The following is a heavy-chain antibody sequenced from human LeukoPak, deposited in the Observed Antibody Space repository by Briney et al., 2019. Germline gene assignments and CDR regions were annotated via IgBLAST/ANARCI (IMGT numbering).Heavy chain of an antibody. J-gene: IGHJ4*02. D-gene: IGHD2/OR15-2a*01. CDR3: ARWANSAFDY. CDR2: VSYSGDT. CDR1: GGSISSYY. Sequence: SETLSLTCTVSGGSISSYYWSWVRQPPGKGLEWIGYVSYSGDTSYNPSLKSRVTISVDRSKSQFSLKLNSVTAADTAVYYCARWANSAFDYWGQGTLVTVSS. V-gene: IGHV4-59*01.